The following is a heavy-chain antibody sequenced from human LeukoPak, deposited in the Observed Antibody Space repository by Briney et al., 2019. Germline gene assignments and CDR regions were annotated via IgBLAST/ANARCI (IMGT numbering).Heavy chain of an antibody. V-gene: IGHV4-34*01. CDR2: VNHSGIA. Sequence: SETLSLTCAVSGGSLSGSYCTWIRQPPGKGLEWIGEVNHSGIASYNPSLKSRVTISLDTSKTQFSLQLTSVTAADTAVYFCARGSFPDYWGQGTLVTVSS. J-gene: IGHJ4*02. CDR1: GGSLSGSY. D-gene: IGHD3-3*02. CDR3: ARGSFPDY.